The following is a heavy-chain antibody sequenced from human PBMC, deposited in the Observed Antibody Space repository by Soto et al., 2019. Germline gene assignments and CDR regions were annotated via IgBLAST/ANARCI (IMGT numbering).Heavy chain of an antibody. D-gene: IGHD4-4*01. J-gene: IGHJ4*02. CDR1: GFTFSSYG. V-gene: IGHV3-30*18. CDR2: ISYDGSNK. Sequence: GGSLRLSCAASGFTFSSYGMHWVRQAPGKGLEWVAVISYDGSNKYYADSVKGRFTISRDNSKNTLYLQMNSLRAEDTAVYYCAKDFGDSNPYFDYWGQGTLVTVSS. CDR3: AKDFGDSNPYFDY.